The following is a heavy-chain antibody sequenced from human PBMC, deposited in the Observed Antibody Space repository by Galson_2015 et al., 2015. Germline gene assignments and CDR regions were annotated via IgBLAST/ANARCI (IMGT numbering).Heavy chain of an antibody. J-gene: IGHJ6*03. CDR3: ARDEIDSGSGWSTTKGAKYYYYYMDV. CDR2: TYYRSKWYN. CDR1: GDSVSSNSAA. V-gene: IGHV6-1*01. D-gene: IGHD6-19*01. Sequence: AISGDSVSSNSAAWNWIRQSPSRGLEWLGRTYYRSKWYNDYAVSVRSRITINPDTSKNQFSLQLNSVTPEDTAVYYCARDEIDSGSGWSTTKGAKYYYYYMDVWGKGTTVTVSS.